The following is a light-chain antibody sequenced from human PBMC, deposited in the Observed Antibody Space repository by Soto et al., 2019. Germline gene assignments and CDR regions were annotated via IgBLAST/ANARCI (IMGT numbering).Light chain of an antibody. Sequence: EIVLTQSPGTLSLSPGERATLSCRASQSVSSSYLARYQQKPGQAPRLLIYGASSRATGIQDRFSGSGSGTDFTLTSSRLEPEDLAVYYCQQYGSTPLTFGGGTKAEIK. V-gene: IGKV3-20*01. CDR1: QSVSSSY. CDR3: QQYGSTPLT. CDR2: GAS. J-gene: IGKJ4*01.